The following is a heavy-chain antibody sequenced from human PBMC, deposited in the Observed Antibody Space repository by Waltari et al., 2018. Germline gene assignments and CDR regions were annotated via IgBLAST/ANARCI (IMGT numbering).Heavy chain of an antibody. Sequence: QVHLVQSGAEVKKPGASVKVSCKASGYPFIGYHMHWVRQAPGQGLEWMGWINPKTGNTNYGQKFQGRVTLTSDTPNTTAYMELSGLTSDDTAVYYCARDRWAAERPYKWLDPWGQGTQVTVSS. D-gene: IGHD6-13*01. J-gene: IGHJ5*02. CDR3: ARDRWAAERPYKWLDP. CDR2: INPKTGNT. V-gene: IGHV1-2*02. CDR1: GYPFIGYH.